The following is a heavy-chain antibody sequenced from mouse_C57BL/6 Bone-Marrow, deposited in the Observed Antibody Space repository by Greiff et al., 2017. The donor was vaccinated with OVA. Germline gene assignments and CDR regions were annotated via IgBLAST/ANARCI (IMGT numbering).Heavy chain of an antibody. D-gene: IGHD1-1*01. Sequence: EVQLQQSGAELVGPGASVKLSCTASGFNIKDDYMHWVKQRPEQGLEWIGWIDAEKGDTEDASKVQGKATITADTSSNTAYLQLSSLTSEDTAVYYYNYVYNGIFWGTGTTVTVSS. CDR2: IDAEKGDT. CDR1: GFNIKDDY. J-gene: IGHJ1*03. V-gene: IGHV14-4*01. CDR3: NYVYNGIF.